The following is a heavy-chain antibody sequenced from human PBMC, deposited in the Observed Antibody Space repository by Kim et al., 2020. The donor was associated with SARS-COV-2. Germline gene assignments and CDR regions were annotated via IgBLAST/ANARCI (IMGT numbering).Heavy chain of an antibody. Sequence: GGSLRLSCEASGSTVSSNYMSWVRQAPGKGLEWVSVIYTGGDTYYADSVKGRFSISRDNSKNSLYLQMNTLRAEDTAVYYCARAGECRFWKSYGTYSYYYGLDVWGQGATVTVSS. V-gene: IGHV3-66*01. CDR1: GSTVSSNY. CDR2: IYTGGDT. J-gene: IGHJ6*02. D-gene: IGHD3-16*01. CDR3: ARAGECRFWKSYGTYSYYYGLDV.